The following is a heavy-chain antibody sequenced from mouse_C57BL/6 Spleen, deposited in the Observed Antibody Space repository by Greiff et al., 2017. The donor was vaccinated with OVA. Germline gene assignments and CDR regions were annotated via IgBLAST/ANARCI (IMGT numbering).Heavy chain of an antibody. J-gene: IGHJ2*01. CDR3: ARSGG. V-gene: IGHV1-76*01. Sequence: VQLQQSGAELVRPGASVKLSCKASGYTFPDYYINWVKQRPGQGLEWIARIYPGSGNTYYNEKFKGKATLTAEKSSSTAYMQLSSLTSEDSAVYFCARSGGWGQGTTLTVSS. CDR1: GYTFPDYY. CDR2: IYPGSGNT. D-gene: IGHD3-2*02.